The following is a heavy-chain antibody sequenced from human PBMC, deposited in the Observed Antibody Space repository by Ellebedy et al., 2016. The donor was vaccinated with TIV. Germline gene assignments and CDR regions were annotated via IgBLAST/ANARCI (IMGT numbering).Heavy chain of an antibody. J-gene: IGHJ6*02. V-gene: IGHV4-59*12. CDR2: IYYSGST. D-gene: IGHD5-18*01. CDR3: ARLWTLYGMDV. CDR1: GGSIRSYY. Sequence: MPSETLSLTCTVSGGSIRSYYWSWIRQPPGKGLEWIGYIYYSGSTNYNPSLKSRVTMSVDTSKNQFSLNLTSVTAADTAVYYCARLWTLYGMDVWGQGTTVTVSS.